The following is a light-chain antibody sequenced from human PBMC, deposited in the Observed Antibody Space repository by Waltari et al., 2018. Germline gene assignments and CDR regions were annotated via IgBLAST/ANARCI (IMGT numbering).Light chain of an antibody. CDR1: QDISSF. CDR3: QQFNDYSVT. J-gene: IGKJ4*01. V-gene: IGKV1-9*01. Sequence: DIQLTQSPSFLSASVGDRVTITCRASQDISSFLAWYRQKPGEARKLLIYDASTVQSGVPSRFSGSGSGTEFTLTISSLQPEDFATYSCQQFNDYSVTFGGGTKVEIK. CDR2: DAS.